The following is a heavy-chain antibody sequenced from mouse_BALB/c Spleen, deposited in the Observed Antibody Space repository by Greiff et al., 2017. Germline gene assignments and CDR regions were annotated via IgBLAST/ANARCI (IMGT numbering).Heavy chain of an antibody. CDR1: GYTFTDYY. J-gene: IGHJ4*01. Sequence: SGPELVKPGASVNISCKASGYTFTDYYINFFNHKPGQGLEWIGWIYPGSGNTKYNEKFKGKATLTVDTSSSTAYMQLSSLTSEDTAVYFCARDYDAMDYWGQGTSVTVSS. V-gene: IGHV1-84*02. CDR3: ARDYDAMDY. CDR2: IYPGSGNT.